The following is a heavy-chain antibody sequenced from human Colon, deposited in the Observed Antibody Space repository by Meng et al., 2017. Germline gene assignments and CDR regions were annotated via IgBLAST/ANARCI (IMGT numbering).Heavy chain of an antibody. Sequence: VQLQESGPGLVKPSETLSLTCAVSGDSISSSSWWSWVRQSPGKGLEWMGEIFHTGRTDYNPSLKSRLTMSVDTSKNQYSLRLASVTAADTAVYYCATLSGYDVFWGQGILVTVSS. V-gene: IGHV4-4*02. D-gene: IGHD5-12*01. CDR1: GDSISSSSW. J-gene: IGHJ4*02. CDR3: ATLSGYDVF. CDR2: IFHTGRT.